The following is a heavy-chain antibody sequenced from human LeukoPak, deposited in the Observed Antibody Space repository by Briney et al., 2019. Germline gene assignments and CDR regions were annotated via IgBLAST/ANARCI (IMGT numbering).Heavy chain of an antibody. CDR1: GFTFSSYA. D-gene: IGHD2-2*01. J-gene: IGHJ4*02. Sequence: GSLRLSCAASGFTFSSYAMSWVRQPPGKGLEWIGEINHSGSTNYNPSLKSRVTISVDTSKNQFSLKLSSVTAADTAVYYCARGRWCSSTSCYLLDYWGQGTLVTVSS. CDR3: ARGRWCSSTSCYLLDY. CDR2: INHSGST. V-gene: IGHV4-34*01.